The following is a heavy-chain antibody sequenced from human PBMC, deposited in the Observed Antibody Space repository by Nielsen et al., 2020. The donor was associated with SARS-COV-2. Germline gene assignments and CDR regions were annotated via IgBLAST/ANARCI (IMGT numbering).Heavy chain of an antibody. J-gene: IGHJ4*02. Sequence: SLRLSCAASGFTFDDYAMHWVRQAPGKGLEWVSGINWNSGSMGYADSVKGRFTISRDNAKNSLYLQMNSLRAEDTAVYYCARTDDYYDSSGYGYWGQGTLVTVSS. CDR2: INWNSGSM. CDR3: ARTDDYYDSSGYGY. V-gene: IGHV3-9*01. D-gene: IGHD3-22*01. CDR1: GFTFDDYA.